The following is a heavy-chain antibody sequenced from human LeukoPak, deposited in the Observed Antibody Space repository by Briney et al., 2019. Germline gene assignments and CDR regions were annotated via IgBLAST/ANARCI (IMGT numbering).Heavy chain of an antibody. CDR3: ARDFWSGYGVNWFDP. D-gene: IGHD3-3*01. J-gene: IGHJ5*02. V-gene: IGHV5-51*01. CDR2: INPGDSDI. CDR1: GYSFTTYW. Sequence: GESLKISCKGSGYSFTTYWIGWVRQMPGKGLEWMGFINPGDSDIRYSPSFQGQVTISVDKSISTAYLQWSSLKASDTAMYYCARDFWSGYGVNWFDPWGQGTLVTVSS.